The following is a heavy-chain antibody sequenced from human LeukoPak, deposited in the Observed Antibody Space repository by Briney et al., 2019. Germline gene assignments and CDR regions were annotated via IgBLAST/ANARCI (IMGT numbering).Heavy chain of an antibody. CDR2: ICGSGGCT. J-gene: IGHJ4*02. CDR3: AKTTVGYSSGLYPGWPADC. Sequence: GGSLRLSCAASGFTFNTYAIYWVRQAPGKGLEWVSGICGSGGCTYYSDSVKGRFTISRDNSKNTVYLQMNSLTADDTAVYYCAKTTVGYSSGLYPGWPADCWGQGTLVTVSP. V-gene: IGHV3-23*01. CDR1: GFTFNTYA. D-gene: IGHD6-19*01.